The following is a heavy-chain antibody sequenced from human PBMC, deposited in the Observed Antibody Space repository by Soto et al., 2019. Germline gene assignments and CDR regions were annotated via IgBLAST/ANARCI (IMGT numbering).Heavy chain of an antibody. D-gene: IGHD3-3*01. CDR2: ISAYNGNT. V-gene: IGHV1-18*01. CDR1: GYTFTSYG. J-gene: IGHJ6*03. Sequence: GASVKVSCTASGYTFTSYGISWVRQAPGQGLEWMGWISAYNGNTNYAQKLQGRVTMTTDTSTSTAYMELRSLRSDDTAVYYCARVFGRGTISFYYYYYMDVWGKGTTVTVSS. CDR3: ARVFGRGTISFYYYYYMDV.